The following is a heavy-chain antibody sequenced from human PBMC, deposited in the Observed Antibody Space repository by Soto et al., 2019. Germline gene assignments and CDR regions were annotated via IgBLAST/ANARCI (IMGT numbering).Heavy chain of an antibody. V-gene: IGHV4-39*06. CDR1: GVSISSRGYY. J-gene: IGHJ3*02. Sequence: SETLSLTCTVSGVSISSRGYYWGWIRQPPGKGLEWIGTIYYSGSTYYNPSLNSRLTITKDTFKNQVVLTMANMDPVDTATYYCAHIGRWVDTFGIWGQGTMVTVSS. CDR3: AHIGRWVDTFGI. CDR2: IYYSGST.